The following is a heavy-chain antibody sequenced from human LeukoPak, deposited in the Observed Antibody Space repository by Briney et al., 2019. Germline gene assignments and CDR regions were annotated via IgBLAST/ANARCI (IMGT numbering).Heavy chain of an antibody. V-gene: IGHV3-23*01. CDR1: GFIFNTNG. CDR2: IAGGDEST. CDR3: ARGVYWSLDY. Sequence: GGSLRLSCAISGFIFNTNGMNWVCQSPGKGLEWLATIAGGDESTYYADSVKGRFAISRDNSKNTMFLHMNSLRVEDTAVYYCARGVYWSLDYWGQGTPVTVSS. D-gene: IGHD1-1*01. J-gene: IGHJ4*02.